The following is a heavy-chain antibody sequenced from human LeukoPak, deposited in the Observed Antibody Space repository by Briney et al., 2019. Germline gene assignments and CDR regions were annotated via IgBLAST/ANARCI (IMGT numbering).Heavy chain of an antibody. D-gene: IGHD2-15*01. J-gene: IGHJ3*02. V-gene: IGHV4-59*08. CDR1: GGSNSCFF. Sequence: PSETLSLTCTVSGGSNSCFFWSWIRPPAPKGLEWVGYIYNSESTNYNPSLKSGVSISVDTSKNQFSLMLTSVTASDTAMYYCARHCSGGTCPLSFDAFDIWGQGTMVTVSS. CDR3: ARHCSGGTCPLSFDAFDI. CDR2: IYNSEST.